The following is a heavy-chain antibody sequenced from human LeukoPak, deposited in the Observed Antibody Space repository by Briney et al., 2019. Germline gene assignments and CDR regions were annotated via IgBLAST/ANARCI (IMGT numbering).Heavy chain of an antibody. CDR1: GVTFSSYA. J-gene: IGHJ6*04. CDR3: AELGITMIGGV. D-gene: IGHD3-10*02. CDR2: IYSGGST. V-gene: IGHV3-23*03. Sequence: GGSLRLSCAASGVTFSSYAMSWVRQAPGKGLEWVSVIYSGGSTYYADSVKGRFTISRDNAKNSLYLQMNSLRAEDTAVYYCAELGITMIGGVWGKGTTVTISS.